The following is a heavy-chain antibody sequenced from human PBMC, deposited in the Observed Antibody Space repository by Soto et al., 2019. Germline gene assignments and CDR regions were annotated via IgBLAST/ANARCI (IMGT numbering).Heavy chain of an antibody. V-gene: IGHV1-18*01. J-gene: IGHJ6*02. CDR2: ISAYNGNT. CDR1: GYTFTSYG. CDR3: ARAFYPPPWDSSGGPYYYYGMDV. D-gene: IGHD6-19*01. Sequence: QVQLVQSGAEVKRPGASVKVSCKASGYTFTSYGISWVRQAPGQGLEWMGWISAYNGNTNYAQKLQGRVTMTTDTPTGTAYMELRGRRSDATAVYTCARAFYPPPWDSSGGPYYYYGMDVWAKGPRSPSP.